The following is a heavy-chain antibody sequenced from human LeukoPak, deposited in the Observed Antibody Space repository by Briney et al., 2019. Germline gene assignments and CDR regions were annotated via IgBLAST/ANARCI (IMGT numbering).Heavy chain of an antibody. V-gene: IGHV4-59*08. CDR3: ARQDSSGWPYFDY. CDR2: IYYSGST. Sequence: SETLSPTCTVSGGPISSYYWSWIRQPPGKGLEWIGYIYYSGSTNYNPSLKSRVTISVDTSKNQFSLKLSSVTAADTAVYYCARQDSSGWPYFDYWGQGTLVTVSS. CDR1: GGPISSYY. D-gene: IGHD6-19*01. J-gene: IGHJ4*02.